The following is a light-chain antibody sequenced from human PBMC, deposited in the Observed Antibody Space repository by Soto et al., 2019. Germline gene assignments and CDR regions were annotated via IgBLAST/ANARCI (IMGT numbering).Light chain of an antibody. J-gene: IGKJ2*01. CDR2: LAS. CDR3: QQYNGYSHS. CDR1: QGISSY. V-gene: IGKV1-9*01. Sequence: DIQLTQSPSFLSSSVGDRVTITCRASQGISSYLAWYQQKPGKAHKLLIYLASTLQSGVPSRFSGSGSGTEFTLTISSLQPDDFATYYCQQYNGYSHSFGQGTKVDIK.